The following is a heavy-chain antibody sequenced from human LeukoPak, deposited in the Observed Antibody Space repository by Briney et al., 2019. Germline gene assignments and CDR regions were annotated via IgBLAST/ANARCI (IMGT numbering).Heavy chain of an antibody. CDR3: ARDQRDRSFDY. V-gene: IGHV4-4*07. CDR2: IYTSEST. Sequence: SQTLPLTCTVAAGSISSYYWSCKPQPAGKGLECIGRIYTSESTNYNPSLKSRVTMSVDTAKNQFSLKLSSVTAADTAVYYCARDQRDRSFDYWGQGTLVTVSS. CDR1: AGSISSYY. J-gene: IGHJ4*02.